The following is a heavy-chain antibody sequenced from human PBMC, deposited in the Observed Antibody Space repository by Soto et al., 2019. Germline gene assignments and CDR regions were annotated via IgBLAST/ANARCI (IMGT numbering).Heavy chain of an antibody. CDR3: AKVAEDRSGGSCYSY. J-gene: IGHJ4*02. Sequence: EVHLLESGGGLVQPGGSLRLSCAASGFTFSSYAMSWVRQAPGKGLEWVSAISRSGGGTYYADSVKGRFTISRDNSKNTLYLQMNSLRAEDTAVYYCAKVAEDRSGGSCYSYWGQGTLVTVSS. CDR2: ISRSGGGT. CDR1: GFTFSSYA. V-gene: IGHV3-23*01. D-gene: IGHD2-15*01.